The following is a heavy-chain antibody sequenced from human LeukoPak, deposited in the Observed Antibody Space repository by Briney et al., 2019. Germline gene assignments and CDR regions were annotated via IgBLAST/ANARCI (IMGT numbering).Heavy chain of an antibody. D-gene: IGHD2-15*01. CDR3: ARHGGSWNHAEYFQH. Sequence: SSETLSLTCTVSGGSISSSSYYGGWIRQPPGKGLEWIGSIYYSGSTYYNPSLKSRVTISVDTSKNQFSLKLSSVTAADTAVYYCARHGGSWNHAEYFQHWGQGTLVTVSS. CDR2: IYYSGST. V-gene: IGHV4-39*01. J-gene: IGHJ1*01. CDR1: GGSISSSSYY.